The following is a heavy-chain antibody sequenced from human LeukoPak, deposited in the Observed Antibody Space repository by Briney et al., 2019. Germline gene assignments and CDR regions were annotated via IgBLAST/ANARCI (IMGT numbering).Heavy chain of an antibody. V-gene: IGHV4-61*05. J-gene: IGHJ4*02. CDR1: GGSISSNSYF. Sequence: PSETLSLTCTVSGGSISSNSYFWGWIRHPPGKGLEWIGYIYYTGSTEYHPSLKSRVTISLDTSKNQFSLKLTSVTAADTAVYYCARVYQSAEYYFDYWGQGNLVSVSS. D-gene: IGHD2-2*01. CDR2: IYYTGST. CDR3: ARVYQSAEYYFDY.